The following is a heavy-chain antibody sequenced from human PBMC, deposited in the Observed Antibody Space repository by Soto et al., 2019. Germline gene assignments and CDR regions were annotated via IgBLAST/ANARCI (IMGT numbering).Heavy chain of an antibody. Sequence: EVQLVESGGGLVKPGGSLRLSCAASGFTFSSYSMNWVRQAPGKGLEWVSSISSSSSYIYYADSVKGRFTISRDNAKNLLYLQMNSLRAEDTAVYYCARDQPGYSYGYGLGYWGHRTLVTVSS. CDR3: ARDQPGYSYGYGLGY. CDR1: GFTFSSYS. CDR2: ISSSSSYI. V-gene: IGHV3-21*01. J-gene: IGHJ4*01. D-gene: IGHD5-18*01.